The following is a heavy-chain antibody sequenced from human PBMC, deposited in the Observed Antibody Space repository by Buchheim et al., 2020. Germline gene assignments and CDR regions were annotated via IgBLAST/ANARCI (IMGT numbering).Heavy chain of an antibody. CDR1: GFTFSSDS. D-gene: IGHD3-16*01. J-gene: IGHJ6*02. CDR3: ARGRSYAMDV. V-gene: IGHV3-74*01. Sequence: VQLVESGGGLVQPGGSLRLSCAASGFTFSSDSMHWVRQAPGKGLVWVSRIHSDGSGTTYADSVKGRFTISRDNATTTLSLQVNSLRAGDTAVYYCARGRSYAMDVWGQGTT. CDR2: IHSDGSGT.